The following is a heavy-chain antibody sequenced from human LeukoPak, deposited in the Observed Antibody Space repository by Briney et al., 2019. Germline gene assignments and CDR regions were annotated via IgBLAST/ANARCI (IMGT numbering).Heavy chain of an antibody. J-gene: IGHJ5*02. CDR3: ARIMITFGGPSGWFDP. CDR2: IKQDGSEK. V-gene: IGHV3-7*03. D-gene: IGHD3-16*01. CDR1: GFTFSSYW. Sequence: PGGSLRLSCAASGFTFSSYWMSWVRQAPGKGLEWVANIKQDGSEKYYVDSVKGRFTIPRDNAKNSLYLQMNSLRAEDTAVYYCARIMITFGGPSGWFDPWGQGTLVTVSS.